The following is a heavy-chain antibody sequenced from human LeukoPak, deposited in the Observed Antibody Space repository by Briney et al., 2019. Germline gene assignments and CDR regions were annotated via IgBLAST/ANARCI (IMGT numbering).Heavy chain of an antibody. Sequence: LSLTCTVSGGSINSSYYYWGWIRQPPGKGLEWVSYISSSGSTIYYADSVKGRFTISRDNAKNSLYLQMNSLRAEDTAVYYCARKKRFDYWGQGTLVTVSS. CDR3: ARKKRFDY. J-gene: IGHJ4*02. CDR1: GGSINSSYYY. V-gene: IGHV3-11*04. CDR2: ISSSGSTI.